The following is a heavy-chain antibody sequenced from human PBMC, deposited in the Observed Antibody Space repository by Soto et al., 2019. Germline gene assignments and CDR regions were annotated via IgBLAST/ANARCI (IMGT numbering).Heavy chain of an antibody. CDR2: ISDSGGQT. Sequence: GGSLRLSCEASGFTFSNYVMTWLRQAPGKGLEWVSCISDSGGQTYYADSVKGRFTISRDNSKNTLYLQMNSLRAEDTAVYYCAKERQTAYWGQGTLVTVSS. V-gene: IGHV3-23*01. CDR1: GFTFSNYV. CDR3: AKERQTAY. J-gene: IGHJ4*02.